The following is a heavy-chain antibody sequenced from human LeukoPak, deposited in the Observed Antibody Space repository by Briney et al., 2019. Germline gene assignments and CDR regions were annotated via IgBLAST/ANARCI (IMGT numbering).Heavy chain of an antibody. CDR3: ARDCIRKHYGMDV. J-gene: IGHJ6*02. Sequence: GGSLRLSCAASGFTFSSYEMTWVRQAPGKGLEWVSYISSSGSTIYYADSVKGRFTISRDNAKNSLYLQMNSLRAEDTAVYYCARDCIRKHYGMDVWGQGTTVTVSS. CDR1: GFTFSSYE. V-gene: IGHV3-48*03. CDR2: ISSSGSTI. D-gene: IGHD3-3*02.